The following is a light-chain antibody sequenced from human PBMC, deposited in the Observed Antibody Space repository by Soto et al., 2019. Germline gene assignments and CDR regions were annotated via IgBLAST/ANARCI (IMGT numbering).Light chain of an antibody. CDR1: QSLVHSDGNTY. J-gene: IGKJ4*01. Sequence: LMTQSPLSLPVTLGQPASISCRSSQSLVHSDGNTYLSWFQQRPGQSPRRLISKVSNRDSAVPDRFSGSGSGTDFTLKISRVEAEDVGVYYCLQGTHWPPTFGGGTKVEIK. V-gene: IGKV2-30*02. CDR2: KVS. CDR3: LQGTHWPPT.